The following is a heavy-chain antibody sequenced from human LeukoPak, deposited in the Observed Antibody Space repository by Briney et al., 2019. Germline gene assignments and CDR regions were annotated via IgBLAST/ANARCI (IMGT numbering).Heavy chain of an antibody. CDR2: IYPGDSDT. V-gene: IGHV5-51*01. CDR1: GSSFTSYC. D-gene: IGHD5-12*01. Sequence: GESPKTSCNGSGSSFTSYCIGRVRQMPGKGLEWMGVIYPGDSDTRYSPSFKGQVPISADKSNNVAYLQWSALTAADTAMYYCARIIVATIAAFDIWGQGTMVTVSS. J-gene: IGHJ3*02. CDR3: ARIIVATIAAFDI.